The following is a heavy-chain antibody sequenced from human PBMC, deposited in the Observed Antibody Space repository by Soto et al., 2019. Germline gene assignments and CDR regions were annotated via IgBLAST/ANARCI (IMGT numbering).Heavy chain of an antibody. CDR1: GYTFTSDG. D-gene: IGHD6-13*01. CDR2: ISAYNGNT. V-gene: IGHV1-18*04. J-gene: IGHJ3*02. Sequence: ASVKVSCKASGYTFTSDGISCVRQAPGQGLEGVEWISAYNGNTNYAQKLQGRVTMTTDTYTSTAYMELRSLRSDDTAVYYCARDRSSWYHCAFDIWGQGIMVTVSS. CDR3: ARDRSSWYHCAFDI.